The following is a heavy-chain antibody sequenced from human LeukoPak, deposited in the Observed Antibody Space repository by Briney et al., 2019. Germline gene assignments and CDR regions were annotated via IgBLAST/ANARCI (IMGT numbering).Heavy chain of an antibody. CDR1: GFTVSSNS. Sequence: PGGSLRLSCTVSGFTVSSNSMSWVRQAPGKGLEWVSFIYSGGNTLYSDSVKGRFTISRDNAKNSLYLQMNSLRAEDTAVYYCAKFAVVITLRVAGYMDVWGKGTTVTVSS. CDR3: AKFAVVITLRVAGYMDV. J-gene: IGHJ6*03. V-gene: IGHV3-53*01. D-gene: IGHD3-22*01. CDR2: IYSGGNT.